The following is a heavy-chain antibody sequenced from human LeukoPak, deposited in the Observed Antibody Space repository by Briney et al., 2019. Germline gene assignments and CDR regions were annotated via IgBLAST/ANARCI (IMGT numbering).Heavy chain of an antibody. Sequence: SETLSLTCTDSGGSISSSSYNCCWIRQPPGKGLEWIGSIYYSGSTYYNPSLKSRVTISVDTSKNQLSLKLSSVAAADTAVYYCESNFAGIMGDSYYLNYSGQGTLVTVSS. CDR2: IYYSGST. CDR1: GGSISSSSYN. V-gene: IGHV4-39*01. CDR3: ESNFAGIMGDSYYLNY. D-gene: IGHD1-26*01. J-gene: IGHJ4*02.